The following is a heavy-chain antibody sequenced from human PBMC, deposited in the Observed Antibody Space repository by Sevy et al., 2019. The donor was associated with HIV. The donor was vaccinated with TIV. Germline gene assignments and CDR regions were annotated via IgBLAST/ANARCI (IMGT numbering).Heavy chain of an antibody. CDR2: INHSGST. CDR3: ARVGITIFGVADYYGMDV. J-gene: IGHJ6*02. Sequence: PETLSLTCAVYGGSFSGYYWSWIRQPPGKGLEWIGEINHSGSTNYNPSLKSRVTISVDTSKNQFSLKLSSVTAADTAVYYCARVGITIFGVADYYGMDVWGQGTTVTVSS. V-gene: IGHV4-34*01. CDR1: GGSFSGYY. D-gene: IGHD3-3*01.